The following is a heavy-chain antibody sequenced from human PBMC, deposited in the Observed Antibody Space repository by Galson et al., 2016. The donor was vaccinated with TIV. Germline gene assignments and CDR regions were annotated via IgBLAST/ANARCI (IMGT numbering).Heavy chain of an antibody. V-gene: IGHV4-34*01. CDR3: ARGRYLRTHYYGSGRDFDY. D-gene: IGHD3-10*01. CDR1: GGSFSNYY. CDR2: INDSGST. J-gene: IGHJ4*02. Sequence: ETLSLTCAVYGGSFSNYYWNWIRHSPGKGLEWIGEINDSGSTKYNPSLKSRVSISVDTSKNQFSLRLTSVNAADTAVYYCARGRYLRTHYYGSGRDFDYWAQGTLVAVSA.